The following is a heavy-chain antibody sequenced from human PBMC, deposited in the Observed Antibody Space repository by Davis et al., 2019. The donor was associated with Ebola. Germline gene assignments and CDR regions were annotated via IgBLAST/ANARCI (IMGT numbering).Heavy chain of an antibody. CDR1: GGSFSGYY. V-gene: IGHV4-34*01. D-gene: IGHD6-6*01. CDR2: INHSGST. J-gene: IGHJ4*02. Sequence: SETLSLTCAVYGGSFSGYYWSWIRQPPGKGLEWIGEINHSGSTNYNPSLKSRVTISVDTSKNQFSLKLGSVTAADTAVYYCSGGPSIAGFDYGGQETLVTVSS. CDR3: SGGPSIAGFDY.